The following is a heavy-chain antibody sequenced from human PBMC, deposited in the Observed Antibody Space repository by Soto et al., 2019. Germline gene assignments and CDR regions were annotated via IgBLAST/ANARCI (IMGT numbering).Heavy chain of an antibody. Sequence: QVQLQQWGAGLLKPSETLSLTCAVYGGSFSGYYWSWIRQPPGKGLEWIGEINHSGSTNYNPSLKSRVTISVDTSKNQFSLKLSSVTAADTAVYYCARGQGGYSYPNWFDPWGQGILVTVSS. CDR3: ARGQGGYSYPNWFDP. V-gene: IGHV4-34*01. CDR2: INHSGST. J-gene: IGHJ5*02. D-gene: IGHD5-18*01. CDR1: GGSFSGYY.